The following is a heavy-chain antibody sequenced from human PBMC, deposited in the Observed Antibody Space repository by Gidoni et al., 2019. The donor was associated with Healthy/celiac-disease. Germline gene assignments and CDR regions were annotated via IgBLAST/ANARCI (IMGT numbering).Heavy chain of an antibody. CDR1: GFTFSSYS. J-gene: IGHJ3*02. CDR2: ISSSSSYI. V-gene: IGHV3-21*01. Sequence: EVQLVESGGGLVKPGGSLRLSCAASGFTFSSYSMNWVRQAPGKGLEWVSSISSSSSYIYYADSVKGRFTISRDNAKNSLYLQMNSLRAEDTAVYYCARDGDGDAWGAFDIWGQGTMVTVSS. CDR3: ARDGDGDAWGAFDI. D-gene: IGHD4-17*01.